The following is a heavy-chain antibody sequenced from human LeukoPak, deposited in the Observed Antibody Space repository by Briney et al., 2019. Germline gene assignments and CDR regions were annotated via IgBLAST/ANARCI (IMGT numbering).Heavy chain of an antibody. V-gene: IGHV4-31*03. Sequence: SQTLSLTCTVSGGSISSGGYYWSWIRHHPGKGLEWIGYIYYSGSTYYNPSLKSRVTISVDTSKNQFSLKLSSVTAADTAVYYCARSPQYCSSSSCSWFDCWVGGTMVTVS. CDR1: GGSISSGGYY. CDR2: IYYSGST. CDR3: ARSPQYCSSSSCSWFDC. D-gene: IGHD2-2*01. J-gene: IGHJ5*01.